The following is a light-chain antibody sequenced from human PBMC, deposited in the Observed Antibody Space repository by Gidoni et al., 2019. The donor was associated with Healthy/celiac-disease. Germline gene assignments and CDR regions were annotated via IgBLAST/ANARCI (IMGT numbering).Light chain of an antibody. Sequence: EIVLTQSPPTLSLSPGERATLSCRASQSVSSYLAWYQPQPGQAPRRLIYEASNRATGIPARFYGSGSGTDFTRTISSLEPEDFAVYYCQQRSNWPRWTFGQGTKVEIK. V-gene: IGKV3-11*01. CDR1: QSVSSY. CDR2: EAS. CDR3: QQRSNWPRWT. J-gene: IGKJ1*01.